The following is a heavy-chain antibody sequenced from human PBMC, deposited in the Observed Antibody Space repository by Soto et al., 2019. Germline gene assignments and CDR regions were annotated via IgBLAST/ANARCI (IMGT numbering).Heavy chain of an antibody. CDR3: ARWLYSGDQGVDY. D-gene: IGHD1-26*01. V-gene: IGHV1-69*01. Sequence: PGQGLEWMGGIIPIFGTANYAQKFQGRVTITADESTSTAYMELSSLRSEDTAVYYCARWLYSGDQGVDYWGQGTLVTVSS. J-gene: IGHJ4*02. CDR2: IIPIFGTA.